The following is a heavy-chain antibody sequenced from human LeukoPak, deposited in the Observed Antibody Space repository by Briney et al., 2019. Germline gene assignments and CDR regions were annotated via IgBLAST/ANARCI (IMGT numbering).Heavy chain of an antibody. J-gene: IGHJ4*02. CDR3: AKDSDSSGYYLDY. D-gene: IGHD3-22*01. Sequence: PGGSLRLSCAASGFTFSNYAMSGVRQAPGKGLEWVSAISGSGGSTYYADSVKGRFTISRDNSKNTLYLQMNSLRAEDTAVYYCAKDSDSSGYYLDYWGQGTLVTVSS. CDR1: GFTFSNYA. CDR2: ISGSGGST. V-gene: IGHV3-23*01.